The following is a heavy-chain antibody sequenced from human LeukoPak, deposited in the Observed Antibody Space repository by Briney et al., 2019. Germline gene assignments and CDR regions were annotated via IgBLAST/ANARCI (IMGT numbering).Heavy chain of an antibody. CDR3: VRAQPFGGC. CDR1: GFTFSSYA. Sequence: GRSLRLSCAASGFTFSSYAMHWVRQAPGKGLEWVANIRQDGSEKYYVDSVKGRFTISRDNAKNSLYLQMSSLRAEDTAVYYCVRAQPFGGCWGQGTLVTVSS. CDR2: IRQDGSEK. J-gene: IGHJ4*02. V-gene: IGHV3-7*01. D-gene: IGHD3-10*01.